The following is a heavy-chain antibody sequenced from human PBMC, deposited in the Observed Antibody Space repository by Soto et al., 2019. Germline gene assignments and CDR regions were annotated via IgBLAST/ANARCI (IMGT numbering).Heavy chain of an antibody. CDR2: ISSSSSYI. D-gene: IGHD6-13*01. CDR1: GFTFSSYS. J-gene: IGHJ4*02. Sequence: EVQLVESGGGLVKPGGSLRLSCAASGFTFSSYSMNWVRQAPGKGLEWVSSISSSSSYIYYADSVKGRFTISRDNAKNSLYLQMNGLRAEDTAGYYCAREPPGLEQQLLDDWGQGTLVTVSS. CDR3: AREPPGLEQQLLDD. V-gene: IGHV3-21*01.